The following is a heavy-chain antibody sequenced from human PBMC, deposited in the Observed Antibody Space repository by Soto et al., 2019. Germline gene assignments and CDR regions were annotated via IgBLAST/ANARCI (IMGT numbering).Heavy chain of an antibody. J-gene: IGHJ4*02. CDR2: IYYSGST. CDR1: GGSISSGGYY. V-gene: IGHV4-31*03. Sequence: TLSLTCTVSGGSISSGGYYWSWIRQHPGKGLEWIGYIYYSGSTYYNPSLKSRVTISVDTSKNQFSLKLSSVTAADTAVYYCARILYYYDSSGYFDYWGQGTLVTVSS. D-gene: IGHD3-22*01. CDR3: ARILYYYDSSGYFDY.